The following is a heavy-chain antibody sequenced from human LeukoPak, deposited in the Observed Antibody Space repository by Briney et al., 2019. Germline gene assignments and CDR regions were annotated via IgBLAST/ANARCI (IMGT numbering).Heavy chain of an antibody. CDR3: ASGIYPYYFDY. CDR1: GGSISSYY. V-gene: IGHV4-59*01. CDR2: IYYSGST. Sequence: PSETLSLTCTVSGGSISSYYWSWIRQPPGKGLEWIGYIYYSGSTNYNPSLKSRVTISVDTSKNQFSLKLSSVTAADTAVYYCASGIYPYYFDYWGQGTLVTVSS. J-gene: IGHJ4*02. D-gene: IGHD1-14*01.